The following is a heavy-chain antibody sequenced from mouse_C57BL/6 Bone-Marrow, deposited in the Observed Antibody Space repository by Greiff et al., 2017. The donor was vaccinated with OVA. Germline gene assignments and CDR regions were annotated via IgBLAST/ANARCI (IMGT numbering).Heavy chain of an antibody. J-gene: IGHJ1*03. CDR2: IHPNSGST. V-gene: IGHV1-64*01. D-gene: IGHD1-1*01. Sequence: QVHVKQPGAELVKPGASVKLSCKASGYTFTSYWMHWVKQRPGQGLEWIGMIHPNSGSTNYNEKFKSKATLTVDKSSSTAYMQLSSLTSEDSAVYYCARPYYGSSAWYFDVWGTGTTVTVSS. CDR3: ARPYYGSSAWYFDV. CDR1: GYTFTSYW.